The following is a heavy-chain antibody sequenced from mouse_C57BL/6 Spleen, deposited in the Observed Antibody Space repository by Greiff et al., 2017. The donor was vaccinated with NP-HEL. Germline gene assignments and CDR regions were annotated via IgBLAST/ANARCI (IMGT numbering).Heavy chain of an antibody. D-gene: IGHD1-1*01. CDR2: INYDGSST. Sequence: EVKLVESEGGLVQPGSSMKLSCTASGFTFSDYYMAWVRQVPEKGLEWVANINYDGSSTYYLDSLKSRFIISRDNAKNILYLQMSSLKSEDTATYYCARDLGYYGSSPFAYWGQGTLVTVSA. V-gene: IGHV5-16*01. CDR1: GFTFSDYY. J-gene: IGHJ3*01. CDR3: ARDLGYYGSSPFAY.